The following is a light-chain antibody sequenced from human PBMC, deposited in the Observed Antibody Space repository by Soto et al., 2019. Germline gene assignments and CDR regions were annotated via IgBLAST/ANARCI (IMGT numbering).Light chain of an antibody. CDR3: QQLKSYRLT. J-gene: IGKJ4*01. CDR2: AAS. Sequence: IQLTQSPSSLSASVGDRVTITCRASQGISSYLAWYQQKPGKAPKLLIYAASTLQSGVPSRFSGSGSGTDFTLTISSLQPEDFATYFCQQLKSYRLTFGGGNKVEIK. V-gene: IGKV1-9*01. CDR1: QGISSY.